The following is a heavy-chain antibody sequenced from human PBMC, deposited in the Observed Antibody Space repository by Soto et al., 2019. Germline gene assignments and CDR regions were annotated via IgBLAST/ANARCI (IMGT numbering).Heavy chain of an antibody. CDR3: AKTCWTGNFPRGTFDY. Sequence: GASVKVSCKASGYTFSSYGISWVRQGPGQGLEWMGWISVYNGNKMYAQKFQGRVTMTTDTSTSTAYMELRSLRSEDTAVYYCAKTCWTGNFPRGTFDYWGQGTLVTVSS. CDR1: GYTFSSYG. V-gene: IGHV1-18*01. CDR2: ISVYNGNK. D-gene: IGHD1-7*01. J-gene: IGHJ4*02.